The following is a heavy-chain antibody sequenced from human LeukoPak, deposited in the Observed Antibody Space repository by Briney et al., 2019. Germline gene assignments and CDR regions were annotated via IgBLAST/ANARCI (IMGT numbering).Heavy chain of an antibody. Sequence: SETLSLTCTVSGGSISSYYWSWIRQPPGKGLEWIGEINHSGSTNYNPSLKSRVTISVDTSKNQFSLKLSSVTAADTAVYYCARDPVLRYFDWLWRAASGGFDYWGQGTRVTVSS. V-gene: IGHV4-34*01. J-gene: IGHJ4*02. CDR2: INHSGST. CDR3: ARDPVLRYFDWLWRAASGGFDY. CDR1: GGSISSYY. D-gene: IGHD3-9*01.